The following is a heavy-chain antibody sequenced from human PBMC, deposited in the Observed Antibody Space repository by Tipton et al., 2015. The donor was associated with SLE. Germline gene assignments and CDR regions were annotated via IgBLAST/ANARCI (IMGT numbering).Heavy chain of an antibody. D-gene: IGHD3-10*01. V-gene: IGHV1-69*01. J-gene: IGHJ6*02. CDR2: IIPIFGTA. CDR3: ASGMVQGVGDVYYYYGMDV. CDR1: GGTFSSYA. Sequence: QLVQSGAEVKKPGSSVKVSCKASGGTFSSYAISWVRQAPGQGLEWMGGIIPIFGTANYAQKFQGRVTITADESTSTAYMELSSLRSEDTAVYYCASGMVQGVGDVYYYYGMDVWGQGTTVTVSS.